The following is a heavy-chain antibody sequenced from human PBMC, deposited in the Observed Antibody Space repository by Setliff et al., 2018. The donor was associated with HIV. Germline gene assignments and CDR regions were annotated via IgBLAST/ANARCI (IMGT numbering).Heavy chain of an antibody. J-gene: IGHJ4*02. D-gene: IGHD6-13*01. V-gene: IGHV1-2*06. CDR3: ARGVKGIATTGKYYFDY. CDR2: INPDSRGT. Sequence: ASVKVSCKTSGYAFTDYSIHWVRQAPGQGLVWVGRINPDSRGTNYAQTFQGRVTMTRDTSVSTAYMELSRLKSDDTAVFYCARGVKGIATTGKYYFDYWGQGTLVTVSS. CDR1: GYAFTDYS.